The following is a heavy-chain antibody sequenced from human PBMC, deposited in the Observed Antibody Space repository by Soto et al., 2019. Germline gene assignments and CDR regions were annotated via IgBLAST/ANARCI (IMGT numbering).Heavy chain of an antibody. J-gene: IGHJ4*02. CDR1: GFSFSSYW. CDR3: ARGYSSGWYYFDY. Sequence: GVSLRLSFAASGFSFSSYWMHWFRQAPGKGLVWVSRINSDGSSTSYADSVKGRFTISRDNAKNTLYLQMNSLRAEDTAVYYCARGYSSGWYYFDYWGQGTLVTVSS. D-gene: IGHD6-19*01. CDR2: INSDGSST. V-gene: IGHV3-74*01.